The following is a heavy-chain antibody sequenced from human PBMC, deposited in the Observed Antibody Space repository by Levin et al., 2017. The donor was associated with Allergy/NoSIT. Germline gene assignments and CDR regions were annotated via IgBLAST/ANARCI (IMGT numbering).Heavy chain of an antibody. CDR1: GFTFSSYY. CDR2: ISTSSGYI. D-gene: IGHD4-11*01. V-gene: IGHV3-21*01. CDR3: ARGNDYTDYVIDY. J-gene: IGHJ4*02. Sequence: ASVKVSCAASGFTFSSYYMNWVRQAPGKGLEWVSSISTSSGYIYYADSLKGRFTISRDNAKNSLFLQMSSLRAEDTAVYYCARGNDYTDYVIDYWGQGTLVTVSS.